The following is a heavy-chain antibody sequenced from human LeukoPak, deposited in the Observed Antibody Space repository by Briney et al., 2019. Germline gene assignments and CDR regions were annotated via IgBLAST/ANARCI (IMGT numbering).Heavy chain of an antibody. CDR3: ASPQSGYDFGY. J-gene: IGHJ4*02. Sequence: GGSLRLSCAASGFTFSSYSMNWVRQAPGKGLEWVSSISSSSGYIYYADSVKGRFTISRDNAKNSLYLQMNSLRAEDTAVYYCASPQSGYDFGYWGQGTLVTVSS. V-gene: IGHV3-21*01. CDR1: GFTFSSYS. D-gene: IGHD5-12*01. CDR2: ISSSSGYI.